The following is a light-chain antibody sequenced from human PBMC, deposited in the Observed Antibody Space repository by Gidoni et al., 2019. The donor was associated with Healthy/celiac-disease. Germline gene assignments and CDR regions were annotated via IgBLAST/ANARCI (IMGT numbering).Light chain of an antibody. CDR2: KAS. J-gene: IGKJ1*01. CDR3: QHHWT. CDR1: QSISSW. Sequence: DIQMTQSPSTLSASVGDRVTITCRASQSISSWLAWYQQKPGKAPKLLIYKASSLESGVPSRFSGSGSGTEFTLTISSLQPDDFATYYCQHHWTFGQXTKVEIK. V-gene: IGKV1-5*03.